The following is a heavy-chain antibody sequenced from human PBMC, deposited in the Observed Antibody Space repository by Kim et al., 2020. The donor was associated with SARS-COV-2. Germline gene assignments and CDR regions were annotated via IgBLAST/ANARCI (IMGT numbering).Heavy chain of an antibody. V-gene: IGHV1-18*01. CDR1: GYTFTSYG. CDR3: ARGGLGIQQYDYYYYGMDV. J-gene: IGHJ6*02. CDR2: ISAYNGIT. Sequence: ASVKVSCKASGYTFTSYGISWVRQAPGQGLEWMGWISAYNGITNYAQKLQGRVTMTTDTSTSTAYMELRSLRSDDTAVYYCARGGLGIQQYDYYYYGMDVWGQGTTVTVSS. D-gene: IGHD5-18*01.